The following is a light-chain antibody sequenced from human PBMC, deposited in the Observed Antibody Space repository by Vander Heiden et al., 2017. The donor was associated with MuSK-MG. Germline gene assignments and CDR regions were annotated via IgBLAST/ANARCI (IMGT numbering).Light chain of an antibody. CDR2: ISSDGSH. V-gene: IGLV4-69*01. CDR3: QTWGPGIRV. CDR1: SGHSTNG. J-gene: IGLJ2*01. Sequence: QLVLTQSPSASASLGASVTLTCTLNSGHSTNGVAWHQQQPEKGPRYLMKISSDGSHTRGDGSPDRFSGSSSGAERYLTISSLQAEDEDDYYCQTWGPGIRVFGGGTKLTVL.